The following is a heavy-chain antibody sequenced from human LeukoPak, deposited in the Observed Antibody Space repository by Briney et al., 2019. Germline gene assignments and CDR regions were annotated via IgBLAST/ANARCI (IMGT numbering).Heavy chain of an antibody. V-gene: IGHV1-24*01. D-gene: IGHD2-2*02. CDR3: AMKAVPRPRLYDAFDF. J-gene: IGHJ3*01. CDR1: GYTLTELS. CDR2: FDPEDGET. Sequence: GASVKVSCKVSGYTLTELSMHWVRQAPGKGLEWMGGFDPEDGETIYAQKFQGRVTMTEDTSTDTAYMELSSLRADDTAVYYCAMKAVPRPRLYDAFDFWGQGTVVTVSS.